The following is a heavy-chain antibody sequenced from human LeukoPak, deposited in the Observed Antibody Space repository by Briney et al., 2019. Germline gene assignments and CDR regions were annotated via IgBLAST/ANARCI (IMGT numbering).Heavy chain of an antibody. CDR2: IIPIFGTA. V-gene: IGHV1-69*05. Sequence: SVKVSCKASGGTFSSYAISWVRQAPGQGLEWMGRIIPIFGTANYAQKFQGRVTITTDESTSTAYMELSRLRSDDTAVYYCARTTYYYDSSGYLRYWGQGTLVTVSS. J-gene: IGHJ4*02. D-gene: IGHD3-22*01. CDR1: GGTFSSYA. CDR3: ARTTYYYDSSGYLRY.